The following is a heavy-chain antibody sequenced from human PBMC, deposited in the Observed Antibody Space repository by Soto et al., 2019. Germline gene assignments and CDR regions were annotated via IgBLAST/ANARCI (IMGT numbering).Heavy chain of an antibody. CDR3: AKAHQYNVSEPFDL. CDR1: GFSFSDYG. J-gene: IGHJ5*02. Sequence: QGQLVESGGGVVQPGRSLRLSCVASGFSFSDYGMHWVRQGPGKGLECVAVSSFDGGNDYHADSVKGRFTISRDNSKNILSLRMSSLRVEDTAVYYCAKAHQYNVSEPFDLWGQGTLVTVSS. V-gene: IGHV3-30*18. D-gene: IGHD1-20*01. CDR2: SSFDGGND.